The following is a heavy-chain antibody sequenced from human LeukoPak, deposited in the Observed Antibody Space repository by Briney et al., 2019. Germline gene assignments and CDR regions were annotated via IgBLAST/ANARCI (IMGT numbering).Heavy chain of an antibody. D-gene: IGHD3-22*01. J-gene: IGHJ4*02. CDR1: GFTFDDYA. CDR3: AKAHGGYYDSSGYYY. CDR2: ISWNSGSI. Sequence: GRSLRLSCAASGFTFDDYAMHWVRQAPGKGLEWVSGISWNSGSIGYADSVKGRFTISRDNAKNSLYLQMNSLRAEDTALYYCAKAHGGYYDSSGYYYWGQGTLVTVSS. V-gene: IGHV3-9*01.